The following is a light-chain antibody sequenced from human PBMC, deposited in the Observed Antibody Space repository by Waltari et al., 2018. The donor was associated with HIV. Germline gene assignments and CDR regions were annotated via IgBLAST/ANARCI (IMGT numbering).Light chain of an antibody. Sequence: DIQMTQSPSSLSASVGDRVTITCRASQSISSYLNLYQQKPGKTPKLLIYGASSLQSGVPLRFSCSGSGTDFTLTISSLQPEDFATYYCQQSYSTHTFGQGTKLEIK. J-gene: IGKJ2*01. CDR1: QSISSY. V-gene: IGKV1-39*01. CDR3: QQSYSTHT. CDR2: GAS.